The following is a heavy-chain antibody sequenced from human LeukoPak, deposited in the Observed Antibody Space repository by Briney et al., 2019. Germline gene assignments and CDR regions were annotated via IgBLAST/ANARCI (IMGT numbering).Heavy chain of an antibody. J-gene: IGHJ2*01. CDR3: ARIHTDWWELRDHWYFDL. V-gene: IGHV4-61*02. CDR2: IYTSGST. D-gene: IGHD1-26*01. CDR1: GGSISSGSYY. Sequence: SETLSLTCTVSGGSISSGSYYWSWIRQPAGKGLEWIGRIYTSGSTNHNPSLKSRVTISVDTSKNQFSLKLSSVTAVDTAVYYCARIHTDWWELRDHWYFDLWGRGTLVTVSS.